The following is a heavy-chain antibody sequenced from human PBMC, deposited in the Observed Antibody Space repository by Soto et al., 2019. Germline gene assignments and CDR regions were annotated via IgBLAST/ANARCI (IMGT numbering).Heavy chain of an antibody. CDR3: ARVEMTTVTTIFDY. CDR1: GYSISSGYY. CDR2: IYHSGST. J-gene: IGHJ4*02. D-gene: IGHD4-17*01. V-gene: IGHV4-38-2*01. Sequence: SLTCAVSGYSISSGYYWGWIRQPPGKGLEWIGSIYHSGSTYYNPSLKSRVTISVDTSKNQFSLKLSSVTAADTAVYYCARVEMTTVTTIFDYWGQGTLVTVSS.